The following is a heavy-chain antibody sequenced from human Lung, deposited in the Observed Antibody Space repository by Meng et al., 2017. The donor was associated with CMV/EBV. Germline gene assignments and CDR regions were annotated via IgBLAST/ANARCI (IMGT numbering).Heavy chain of an antibody. CDR3: ARLFHTSLGTNYYYGMDV. CDR1: GYTFTGYN. CDR2: INPNTGDT. Sequence: ASXXVSXKASGYTFTGYNIHWVRQAPGQGLEWMGWINPNTGDTNYAQKFQGRVTLTGDTSISTAYMELSRLKSDDTAVFFCARLFHTSLGTNYYYGMDVWXQGTTVT. V-gene: IGHV1-2*02. J-gene: IGHJ6*02. D-gene: IGHD3/OR15-3a*01.